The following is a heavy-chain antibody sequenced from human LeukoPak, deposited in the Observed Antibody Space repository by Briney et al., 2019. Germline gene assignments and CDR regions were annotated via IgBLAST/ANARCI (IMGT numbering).Heavy chain of an antibody. CDR1: GGTFSSYA. J-gene: IGHJ6*02. D-gene: IGHD3-10*01. CDR2: IIPILGIA. Sequence: SVKVSCKASGGTFSSYAISWVRQAPGQGLEWMGRIIPILGIANYAQKFQGRVTITADKSTSTAYMELSSLRSEDTAVYYCARDRVRGVISYYYGMDVWGQGTTVTVSS. CDR3: ARDRVRGVISYYYGMDV. V-gene: IGHV1-69*04.